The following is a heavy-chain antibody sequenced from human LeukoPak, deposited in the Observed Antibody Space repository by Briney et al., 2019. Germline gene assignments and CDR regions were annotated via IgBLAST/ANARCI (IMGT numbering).Heavy chain of an antibody. V-gene: IGHV2-5*02. D-gene: IGHD5-18*01. CDR3: AHRPPGGYSYVFDY. J-gene: IGHJ4*02. Sequence: KESGPTLVKPTQTLALTCTFSGFSLSTSGVGVGWIRQPPGKALEWLALIYWDDDKRYSPSLKSRLTITKDTSKNQVVLTMTNMDPVDTATYYCAHRPPGGYSYVFDYWGQGTLVTVSS. CDR1: GFSLSTSGVG. CDR2: IYWDDDK.